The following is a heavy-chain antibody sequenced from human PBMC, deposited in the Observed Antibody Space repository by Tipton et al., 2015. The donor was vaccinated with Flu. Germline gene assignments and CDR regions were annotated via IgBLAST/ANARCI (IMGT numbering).Heavy chain of an antibody. V-gene: IGHV4-39*01. CDR3: TRLSYYDVDLKNFYFDY. CDR2: IYPSGTT. CDR1: SGSIRSTNYF. D-gene: IGHD3-10*02. Sequence: LRLSCTVSSGSIRSTNYFCAWIRQPPGKRLELIGSIYPSGTTYYNPSLKSRVTISADTSKSQFSLMLRSVTAADTAVYYCTRLSYYDVDLKNFYFDYWGQGALVTVSS. J-gene: IGHJ4*02.